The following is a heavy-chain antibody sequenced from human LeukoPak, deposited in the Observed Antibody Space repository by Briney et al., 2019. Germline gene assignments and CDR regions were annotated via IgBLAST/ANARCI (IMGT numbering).Heavy chain of an antibody. CDR2: IYVSRST. CDR3: ARGNSGYDPGWFDP. D-gene: IGHD5-12*01. Sequence: PPQSLSLTCAVSSGSISTGGYSWSWLLQPPGKGLEWTGLIYVSRSTYYNPTLKRRVTISVDTSQTPFSLKLSSLTAADTAVYYGARGNSGYDPGWFDPWGQGTLVTVSS. V-gene: IGHV4-30-2*01. J-gene: IGHJ5*02. CDR1: SGSISTGGYS.